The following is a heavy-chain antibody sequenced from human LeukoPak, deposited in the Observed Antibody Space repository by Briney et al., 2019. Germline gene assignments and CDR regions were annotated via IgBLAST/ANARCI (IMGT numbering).Heavy chain of an antibody. CDR2: ISGSGGST. CDR1: GFTFSSYA. V-gene: IGHV3-23*01. Sequence: GGSLRLSCAASGFTFSSYAMSWVRQAPGKGLEWVSAISGSGGSTYYADSVKGRFTIYRDNYKNTLYLQMNSLRTEETAVYYCAKDRRGYDFGIVDYWGQGTLVTVSS. D-gene: IGHD5-12*01. CDR3: AKDRRGYDFGIVDY. J-gene: IGHJ4*02.